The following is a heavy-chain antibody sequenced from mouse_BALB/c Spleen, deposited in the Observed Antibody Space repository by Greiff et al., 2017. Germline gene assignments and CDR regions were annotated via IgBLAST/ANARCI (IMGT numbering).Heavy chain of an antibody. CDR1: GFNIKDTY. CDR2: IDPANGNT. CDR3: AGIYYYGSSYAMDY. J-gene: IGHJ4*01. D-gene: IGHD1-1*01. V-gene: IGHV14-3*02. Sequence: EVQLQQSGAELVKPGASVKLSCTASGFNIKDTYMHWVKQRPEQGLEWIGRIDPANGNTKYDPKFQGKATITADTSSNTAYLQLSSLTSEDTAVYYCAGIYYYGSSYAMDYWGQGTSVTVSS.